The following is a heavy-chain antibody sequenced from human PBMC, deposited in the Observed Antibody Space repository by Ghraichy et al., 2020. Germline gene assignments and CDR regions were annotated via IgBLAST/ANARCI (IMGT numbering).Heavy chain of an antibody. CDR3: AIRKFYYYGMDV. V-gene: IGHV4-34*01. Sequence: SETLSLTCDVSGGSFSGDYWSWIRQPPGKGLEWIGEIDHTGGTNYNPSLKSRVTISLDTSKNHLSLNLSSVTAADTAVYHCAIRKFYYYGMDVWGHGTTVTVSS. CDR1: GGSFSGDY. J-gene: IGHJ6*02. CDR2: IDHTGGT. D-gene: IGHD1-14*01.